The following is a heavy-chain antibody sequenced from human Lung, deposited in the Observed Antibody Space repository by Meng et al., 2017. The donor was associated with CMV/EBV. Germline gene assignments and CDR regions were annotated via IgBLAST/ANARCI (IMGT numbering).Heavy chain of an antibody. Sequence: QVQLVGSGGGVVQPGRSLRLSCAASGFTFSSYAMHWVRQAPGKGLEWVAVISYDGSNKYYADSVKGRFTISRDNSKNTLYLQMNSLRAEDMAVYYCAHGGGDCWGQGTLVTVSS. J-gene: IGHJ4*02. V-gene: IGHV3-30-3*01. CDR1: GFTFSSYA. CDR3: AHGGGDC. CDR2: ISYDGSNK. D-gene: IGHD2-15*01.